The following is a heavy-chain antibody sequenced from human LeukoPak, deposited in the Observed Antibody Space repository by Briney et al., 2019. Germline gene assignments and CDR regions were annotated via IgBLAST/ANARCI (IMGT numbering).Heavy chain of an antibody. Sequence: PSEDLSLTCVVSGFSISSGYYWGWIRQPPGRGLEWIVNSHPSGTTFYNSSLKSRVAMSIDTSKNQCSLKVVSVTAADTVVYYCAREAERRIVNWGQRALVTVSS. V-gene: IGHV4-38-2*01. D-gene: IGHD1-1*01. CDR1: GFSISSGYY. CDR2: SHPSGTT. CDR3: AREAERRIVN. J-gene: IGHJ4*02.